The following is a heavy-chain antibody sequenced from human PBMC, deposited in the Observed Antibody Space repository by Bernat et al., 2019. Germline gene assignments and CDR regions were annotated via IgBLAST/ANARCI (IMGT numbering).Heavy chain of an antibody. CDR2: IIPIFGTA. D-gene: IGHD3-22*01. Sequence: QVQLVQSGAEVKKPGSSVKVSCKASGGTFSSYAISWVRQAPGQGLEWMGGIIPIFGTANYAQKFQGRVTITADESTSTAYMELSSLRSEDTAVYYCASSYYYDSSGYSPVPIDIWGQWTMVTVSS. J-gene: IGHJ3*02. V-gene: IGHV1-69*12. CDR1: GGTFSSYA. CDR3: ASSYYYDSSGYSPVPIDI.